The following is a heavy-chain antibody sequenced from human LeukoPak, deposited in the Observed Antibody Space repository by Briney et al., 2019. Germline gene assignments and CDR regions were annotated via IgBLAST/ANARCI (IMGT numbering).Heavy chain of an antibody. D-gene: IGHD5-18*01. V-gene: IGHV3-30-3*01. CDR2: ISYDGSNK. Sequence: GRSLRLSCAASGFTFSSYAMHWVRQAPGKGLEWVAVISYDGSNKYYADSVKGRFTISRDNSKNTLYLQMNSLRAEDTAVYYCASLTGYSYGNPSFYYFDYWGQGTLVTVSS. J-gene: IGHJ4*02. CDR1: GFTFSSYA. CDR3: ASLTGYSYGNPSFYYFDY.